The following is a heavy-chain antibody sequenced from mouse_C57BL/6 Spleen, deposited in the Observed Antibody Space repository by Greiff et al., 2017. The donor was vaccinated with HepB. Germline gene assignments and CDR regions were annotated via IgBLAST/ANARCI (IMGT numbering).Heavy chain of an antibody. V-gene: IGHV3-6*01. CDR1: GYSITSGYY. D-gene: IGHD1-1*01. Sequence: EVKLQESGPGLVKPSQSLSLTCSVTGYSITSGYYWNWIRQFPGNKLEWMGYISYDGSNNYNPSLKNRISITRDTSKNQFFLKLNSVTTEDTATYYCARFGIITTVVDGYFDYWGQGTTLTVSS. J-gene: IGHJ2*01. CDR2: ISYDGSN. CDR3: ARFGIITTVVDGYFDY.